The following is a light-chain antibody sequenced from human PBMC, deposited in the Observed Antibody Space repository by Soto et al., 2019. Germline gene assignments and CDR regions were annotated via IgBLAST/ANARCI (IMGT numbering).Light chain of an antibody. CDR2: GAL. J-gene: IGKJ2*01. Sequence: EIVLTQSPGTLSLSPGERATLSCRASQSVSSTYLAWYQQKHGQAPRLLIYGALSRATGIPDRFSGSGSGTDYTLTITRLEPEDFAVYYFQHYGSSPHTFGQGTKLEIK. CDR3: QHYGSSPHT. V-gene: IGKV3-20*01. CDR1: QSVSSTY.